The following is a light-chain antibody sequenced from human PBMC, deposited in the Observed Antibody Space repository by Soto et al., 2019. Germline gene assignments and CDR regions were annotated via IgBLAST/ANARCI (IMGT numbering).Light chain of an antibody. CDR1: SSDVGDYEH. J-gene: IGLJ2*01. CDR3: GSYTGSSVV. CDR2: DVI. V-gene: IGLV2-18*02. Sequence: QSALTQPPSVSGSPGQSVTISCTVTSSDVGDYEHVSWYQLAPGTAPKLLISDVINRPSGVPDRFSGSKSGNTPSLTISGLQAEDEADYYCGSYTGSSVVFGGGTKLTVL.